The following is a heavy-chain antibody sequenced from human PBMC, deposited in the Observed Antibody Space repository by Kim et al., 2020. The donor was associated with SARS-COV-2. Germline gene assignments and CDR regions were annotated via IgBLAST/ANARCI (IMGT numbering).Heavy chain of an antibody. Sequence: SETLSLTCTVSGGSISSGCYCWSWIRQHPGRGLEWIGYIYYSGSTYYNPSLKSRVTISVDTSKNQFSLKLSSVTAADTAVYYCARESRLKLGYCSGVSCYSGNCYFGRDGSGQGATVTVSS. J-gene: IGHJ6*02. CDR3: ARESRLKLGYCSGVSCYSGNCYFGRDG. CDR1: GGSISSGCYC. V-gene: IGHV4-31*03. CDR2: IYYSGST. D-gene: IGHD2-15*01.